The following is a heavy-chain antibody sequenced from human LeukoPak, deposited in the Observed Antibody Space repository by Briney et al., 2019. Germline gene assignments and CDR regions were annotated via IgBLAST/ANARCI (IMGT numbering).Heavy chain of an antibody. D-gene: IGHD5-18*01. V-gene: IGHV4-59*08. CDR1: GGSISSYY. J-gene: IGHJ5*02. Sequence: SETLSLTCTVSGGSISSYYWGWIRQPPGRGLELIGSISHSGSIYYNPSLKSRVTISIDTSKNEFSLKVNSVTAADTAVYFCARQDTAMVKGWFDPWGQGTLLTVSS. CDR2: ISHSGSI. CDR3: ARQDTAMVKGWFDP.